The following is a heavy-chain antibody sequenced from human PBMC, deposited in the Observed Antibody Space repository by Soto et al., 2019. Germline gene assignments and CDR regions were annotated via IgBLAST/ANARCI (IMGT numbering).Heavy chain of an antibody. V-gene: IGHV3-23*01. CDR1: GFTFSSYA. CDR2: ISGSGGST. CDR3: AKDGIQLWLRDYYFDY. Sequence: GGSLRLSCAASGFTFSSYAMSWVRQAPGKGLEWVSAISGSGGSTYYADSVKGRFTISRDNSKNTLYLQMNSLRAEDTAVYYCAKDGIQLWLRDYYFDYWGQGTLVTVSS. D-gene: IGHD5-18*01. J-gene: IGHJ4*02.